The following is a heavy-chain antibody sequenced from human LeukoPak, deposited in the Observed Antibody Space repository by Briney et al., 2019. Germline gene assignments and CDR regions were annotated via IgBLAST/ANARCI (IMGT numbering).Heavy chain of an antibody. V-gene: IGHV1-2*02. D-gene: IGHD3-10*01. CDR2: INPNSGGT. CDR1: GYTFTGYY. J-gene: IGHJ3*02. Sequence: GASVKVSCKASGYTFTGYYIHWVRQAPGQGLEWMGWINPNSGGTNYAQKFQGRVTMTRDTSIITAYMELSSLKYDDTAVYYCARIRRGNYYTSATHYGDAFDIWGQGTMVTVSS. CDR3: ARIRRGNYYTSATHYGDAFDI.